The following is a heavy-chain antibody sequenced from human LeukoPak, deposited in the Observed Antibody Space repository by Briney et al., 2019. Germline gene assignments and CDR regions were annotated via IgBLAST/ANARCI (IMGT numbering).Heavy chain of an antibody. J-gene: IGHJ4*02. CDR2: INTNTGNP. CDR1: GYTFTSYA. CDR3: SRVEDDYVWGSYRY. D-gene: IGHD3-16*02. V-gene: IGHV7-4-1*02. Sequence: ASVKVSCKASGYTFTSYAMNWVRQAPGQGLEWMGWINTNTGNPTYAQGFTGRFVFSLDTSVSTAYLQISSLKAEDTAVYYCSRVEDDYVWGSYRYWGQGTLVTVSS.